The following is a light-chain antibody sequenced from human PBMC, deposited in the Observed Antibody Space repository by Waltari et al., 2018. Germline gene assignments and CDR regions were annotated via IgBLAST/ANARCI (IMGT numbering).Light chain of an antibody. CDR1: TGDIGGYSF. CDR2: EVN. Sequence: QAALTQPRSVSGSPGQSVTISCTGITGDIGGYSFVSWYQQHPGTAPKLMIYEVNKRPSGVFHRFSGSKSGDTASLTISVLQAEDEADYYCSSYSDTNLFGGGTRLTVL. J-gene: IGLJ2*01. CDR3: SSYSDTNL. V-gene: IGLV2-11*01.